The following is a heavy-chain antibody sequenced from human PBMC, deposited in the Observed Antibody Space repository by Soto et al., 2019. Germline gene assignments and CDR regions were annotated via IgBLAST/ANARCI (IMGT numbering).Heavy chain of an antibody. V-gene: IGHV3-49*03. D-gene: IGHD3-22*01. CDR2: IRSKAYGGTT. J-gene: IGHJ3*02. Sequence: GSLRLSCTASGFTFGDYAMSWFRQAPGKGLEWVGFIRSKAYGGTTEYAASVKGRFTISRDDSKSIAYLQMNSLKTEDTAVYYCTRIRITMIVVARGAFDIWGQGTMVTVSS. CDR1: GFTFGDYA. CDR3: TRIRITMIVVARGAFDI.